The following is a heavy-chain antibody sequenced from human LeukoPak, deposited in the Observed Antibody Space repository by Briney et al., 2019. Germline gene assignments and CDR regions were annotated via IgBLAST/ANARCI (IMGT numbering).Heavy chain of an antibody. D-gene: IGHD3-10*01. CDR3: ARGPLWFGELFDAFDI. J-gene: IGHJ3*02. Sequence: ASVKVSCKASGYIFTDYYMHWVRQAPGQELGWMGWINPNSGGTNYAQRFQGRVTMTRDTSISTAYMELSRLRSDDTAVYYCARGPLWFGELFDAFDIWGQGTMVTVSS. CDR2: INPNSGGT. CDR1: GYIFTDYY. V-gene: IGHV1-2*02.